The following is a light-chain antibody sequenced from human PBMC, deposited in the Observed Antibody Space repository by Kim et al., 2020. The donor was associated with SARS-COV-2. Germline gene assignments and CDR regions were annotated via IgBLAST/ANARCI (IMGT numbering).Light chain of an antibody. V-gene: IGKV3-20*01. J-gene: IGKJ4*01. CDR2: GAS. CDR3: QQYGDLPLT. Sequence: PGQRATLSCRASQSVTSSFLAWYQQNPGQAPRLLIYGASSRATGIADRFSGRGSGTDFTLTISRLQPEDFAVYYCQQYGDLPLTFGGGTKLEI. CDR1: QSVTSSF.